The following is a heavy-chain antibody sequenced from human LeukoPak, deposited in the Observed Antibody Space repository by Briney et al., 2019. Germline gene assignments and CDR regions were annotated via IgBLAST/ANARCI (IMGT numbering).Heavy chain of an antibody. J-gene: IGHJ4*02. CDR3: AREDASGSYYRSLDY. CDR1: GFTFSTYT. Sequence: GGSLRLSCAASGFTFSTYTMNWVRQAPGKGLEWDSSITISSRYIYYADSVKGRFTISRDNAKNSLFLHMNSLRAEDTAVYYCAREDASGSYYRSLDYWGQGTLVTVSS. V-gene: IGHV3-21*01. CDR2: ITISSRYI. D-gene: IGHD3-10*01.